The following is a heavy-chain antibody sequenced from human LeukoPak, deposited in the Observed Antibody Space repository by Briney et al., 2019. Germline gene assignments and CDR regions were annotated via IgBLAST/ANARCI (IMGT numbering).Heavy chain of an antibody. J-gene: IGHJ4*02. CDR3: AKGSSPFDY. D-gene: IGHD6-13*01. CDR2: ISANGGGT. Sequence: GGSLRLSCAASGFTFSNAYMNWVRQAPGKGLEWVSAISANGGGTYYADSVKGRFTISRDNSKNTLYLQMNSLGAEDTAVYYCAKGSSPFDYWGQGTLVTVSS. CDR1: GFTFSNAY. V-gene: IGHV3-23*01.